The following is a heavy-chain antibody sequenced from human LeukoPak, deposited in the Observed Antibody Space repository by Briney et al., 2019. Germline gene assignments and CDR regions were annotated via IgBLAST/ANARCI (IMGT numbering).Heavy chain of an antibody. D-gene: IGHD3-16*01. Sequence: KSSETLSLTCTVSGDFITAYYWSWIRQPPGKGLEWIGYVYYSGSTEYNPSLRSRVTISLEMSKHQFSLNLTSVTAADTAVYYCARVKGLFDYWGQGTLVTVSS. CDR2: VYYSGST. CDR1: GDFITAYY. J-gene: IGHJ4*02. CDR3: ARVKGLFDY. V-gene: IGHV4-59*12.